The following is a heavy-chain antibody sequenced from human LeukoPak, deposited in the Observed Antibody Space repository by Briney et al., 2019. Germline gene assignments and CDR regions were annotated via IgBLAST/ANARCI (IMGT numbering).Heavy chain of an antibody. Sequence: GESLKISCRASGYSFTNYWIGWVRQMPGEGLEWVGLICPGDSNTRYSPSFQGQVTISADKSINTAYLQWSSLRASDTAMYYCASFWSGYLDYWGQGTLVTVSS. CDR3: ASFWSGYLDY. V-gene: IGHV5-51*01. D-gene: IGHD3-3*01. J-gene: IGHJ4*02. CDR1: GYSFTNYW. CDR2: ICPGDSNT.